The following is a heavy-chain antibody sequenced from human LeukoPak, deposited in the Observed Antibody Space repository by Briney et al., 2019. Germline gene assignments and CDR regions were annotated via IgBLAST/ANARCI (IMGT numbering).Heavy chain of an antibody. CDR1: GGSSTNYF. D-gene: IGHD3-10*01. CDR2: INRSAST. V-gene: IGHV4-34*01. J-gene: IGHJ4*02. Sequence: PSETLSLTCVLYGGSSTNYFWSWIRQPPGKGLEWIGEINRSASTNYNPSLKSRVTISVDTSKNQFSLKLSSVTAADTAVYYCARHKHGRRYGSGSYLYYFDYWGQGTLVTVSS. CDR3: ARHKHGRRYGSGSYLYYFDY.